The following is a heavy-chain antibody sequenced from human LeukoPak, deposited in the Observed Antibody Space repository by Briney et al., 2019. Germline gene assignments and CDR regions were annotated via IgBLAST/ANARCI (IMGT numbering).Heavy chain of an antibody. CDR3: ARGGPHYLARLDPFDF. Sequence: SETLSLTCTVSGGSISSSSYYWGWVRQPPGKGLEFVGSIYYSGGTYYNPSLKSRVTISVDTSKNQFSLKLSSVTAADTAVYYCARGGPHYLARLDPFDFWGQGTLVTVSS. D-gene: IGHD3-10*01. CDR2: IYYSGGT. J-gene: IGHJ4*02. V-gene: IGHV4-39*01. CDR1: GGSISSSSYY.